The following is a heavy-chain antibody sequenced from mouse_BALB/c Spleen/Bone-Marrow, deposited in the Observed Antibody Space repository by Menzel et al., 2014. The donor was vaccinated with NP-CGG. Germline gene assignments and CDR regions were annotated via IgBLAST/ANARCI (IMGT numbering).Heavy chain of an antibody. V-gene: IGHV5-12*02. J-gene: IGHJ4*01. Sequence: EVKVVESGGGLVQPGGSLKLSCATSGFTFSDYYMYWVRQTPEKRLEWVAYISNGGGSTYYPDTVKGRFTIARDNAKNTLYLEMSRLKSEDTAMYYCARGGIYYEMDYWGQGTSVTVSS. CDR3: ARGGIYYEMDY. CDR1: GFTFSDYY. CDR2: ISNGGGST.